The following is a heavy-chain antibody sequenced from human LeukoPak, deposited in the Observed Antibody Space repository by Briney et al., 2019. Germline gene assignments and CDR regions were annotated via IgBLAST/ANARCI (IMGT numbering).Heavy chain of an antibody. CDR2: ISYDGSNK. D-gene: IGHD3-10*01. V-gene: IGHV3-30*18. CDR1: GFTFSSYW. J-gene: IGHJ4*02. Sequence: GGSLRLSCAASGFTFSSYWMSWVRQAPGKGLEWVAVISYDGSNKYYADSVKGRFTISRGNSKNTLYLQMNSLRAEDTAVYYCAKVVWFRELWGGFDYWGQGTLFTVSS. CDR3: AKVVWFRELWGGFDY.